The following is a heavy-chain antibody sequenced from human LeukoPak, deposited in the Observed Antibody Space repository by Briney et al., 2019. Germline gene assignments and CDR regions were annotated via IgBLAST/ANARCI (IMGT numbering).Heavy chain of an antibody. CDR3: AKGSSSGRPYYFDN. V-gene: IGHV3-23*01. D-gene: IGHD6-19*01. J-gene: IGHJ4*02. CDR2: ITGSGDDT. Sequence: PGGSLRLSCAASGFTFSNYAMSWVRQAPGMGLEWVSAITGSGDDTYRADSVRGRFTISRDNPKTTLYLQLNNLRAEDTAVYYCAKGSSSGRPYYFDNWGQGTLVTVSS. CDR1: GFTFSNYA.